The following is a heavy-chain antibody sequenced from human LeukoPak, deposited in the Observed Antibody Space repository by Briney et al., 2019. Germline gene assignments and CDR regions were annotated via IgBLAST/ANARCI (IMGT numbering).Heavy chain of an antibody. CDR2: LYTGGKT. CDR1: GFTISSYH. V-gene: IGHV3-53*01. Sequence: PGGSLRLSYAASGFTISSYHMSWVRQAPGKGLEWVSVLYTGGKTSYAGAVRGRFTVSRDNSKNTLSLEMNSLRAEDTAVYYCARDSTFDIWGQGTVVTVSS. D-gene: IGHD2-2*01. CDR3: ARDSTFDI. J-gene: IGHJ3*02.